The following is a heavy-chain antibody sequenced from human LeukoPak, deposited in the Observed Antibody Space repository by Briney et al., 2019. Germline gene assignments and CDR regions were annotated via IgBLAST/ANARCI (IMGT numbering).Heavy chain of an antibody. CDR2: INTDGSST. CDR3: ARVGGGSDFDY. CDR1: GFTFSSYW. Sequence: GGSLRPSCAASGFTFSSYWMHWVRQAPGKGLVWVSRINTDGSSTTYADSVKGRFTISRDNAKNTLYLQMNSLRAEDTAVYYCARVGGGSDFDYWGQGTLVTVSS. J-gene: IGHJ4*02. V-gene: IGHV3-74*01. D-gene: IGHD2-15*01.